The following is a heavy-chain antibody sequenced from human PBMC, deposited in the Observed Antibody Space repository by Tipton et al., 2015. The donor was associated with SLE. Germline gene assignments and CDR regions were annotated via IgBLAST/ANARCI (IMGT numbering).Heavy chain of an antibody. CDR1: GGSISSSSYY. V-gene: IGHV4-39*01. Sequence: GLVKPSQTLSLTCTVSGGSISSSSYYWGWIRQPPGKGLEWIGSIYYSGSTYYNPSLKSRVTISVDTSKNHFSLKLSSVTAADTAVYYCARHLTDYFDYWGQGTLVTVSS. J-gene: IGHJ4*02. CDR3: ARHLTDYFDY. CDR2: IYYSGST.